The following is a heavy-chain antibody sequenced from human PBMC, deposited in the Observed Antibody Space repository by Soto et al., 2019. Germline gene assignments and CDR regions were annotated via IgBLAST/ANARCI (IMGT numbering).Heavy chain of an antibody. CDR1: GFTFTSSA. D-gene: IGHD4-17*01. CDR2: IVVGSGNT. CDR3: LLAPNDYGGNSGYYGMDV. Sequence: GASVKVSCKASGFTFTSSAVQCVRQARGQRLEWIGWIVVGSGNTNYAQKFQERVTITRDMSTSTAYMELSSLRSEDTAVYYCLLAPNDYGGNSGYYGMDVWGQGTTVTVSS. J-gene: IGHJ6*02. V-gene: IGHV1-58*01.